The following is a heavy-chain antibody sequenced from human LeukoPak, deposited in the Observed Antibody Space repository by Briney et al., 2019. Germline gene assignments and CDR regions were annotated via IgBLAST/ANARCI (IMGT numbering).Heavy chain of an antibody. CDR3: ARNRGSGWQYYFDY. V-gene: IGHV3-23*01. Sequence: PGGSLRLSCAASGFTFCCYAMSWVRQAPGKGLEWVSGINGGGGTTYYADSVKGRFTISRDNSQDTLYLQVNSLRARHTAVYHCARNRGSGWQYYFDYWGQGTLVSVSS. J-gene: IGHJ4*02. D-gene: IGHD6-19*01. CDR1: GFTFCCYA. CDR2: INGGGGTT.